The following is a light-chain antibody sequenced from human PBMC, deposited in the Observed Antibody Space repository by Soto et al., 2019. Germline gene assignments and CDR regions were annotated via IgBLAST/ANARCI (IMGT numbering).Light chain of an antibody. Sequence: DMQMTQSPSSLSSSVGDRVAITVRASQLISTYLNWYQLKPGKAPKLLIYGASSLESGVPSRFSGSGSGTDFTLTISGLQSEDFAVYYCQQYNNWPQTFGQGTKVDIK. CDR1: QLISTY. CDR2: GAS. J-gene: IGKJ1*01. V-gene: IGKV1-39*01. CDR3: QQYNNWPQT.